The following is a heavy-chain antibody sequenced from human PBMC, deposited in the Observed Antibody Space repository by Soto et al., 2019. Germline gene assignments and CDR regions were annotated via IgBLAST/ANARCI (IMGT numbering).Heavy chain of an antibody. V-gene: IGHV4-61*01. CDR3: ARDLGPYSGSYYDY. D-gene: IGHD1-26*01. J-gene: IGHJ4*02. Sequence: SETLSLTCSVSGGSVSSGSYYWSWIRQPPGKGLEWIGYIYYSGSTNYNPSLKSRVTISVDTSKNQFSLKLSSVTAADTAVYYCARDLGPYSGSYYDYWGQGTLVTVSS. CDR1: GGSVSSGSYY. CDR2: IYYSGST.